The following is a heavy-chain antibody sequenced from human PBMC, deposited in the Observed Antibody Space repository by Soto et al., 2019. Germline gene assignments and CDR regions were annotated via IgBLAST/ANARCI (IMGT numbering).Heavy chain of an antibody. V-gene: IGHV5-51*01. D-gene: IGHD2-15*01. CDR2: IYPGDSDT. CDR1: GYRFTTYW. Sequence: GESLKISCKGSGYRFTTYWIGWVRQMPGKGLEWMGIIYPGDSDTRYSPSFQGQVTISADKSISTAYLQWSSLKASDTAMYYCARRDGYCSSGNCYAIWGQGTMVPVSS. J-gene: IGHJ3*02. CDR3: ARRDGYCSSGNCYAI.